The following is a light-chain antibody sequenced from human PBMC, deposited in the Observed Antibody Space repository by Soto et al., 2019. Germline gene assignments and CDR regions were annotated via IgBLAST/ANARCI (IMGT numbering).Light chain of an antibody. CDR1: QGISNY. V-gene: IGKV1-17*01. Sequence: IQMTQSPSSLSASVGDRVTITCRASQGISNYLAWYQQKPGLAPKRLISAASTLQSGVPSRFRGSGSGTEFSLTISGLQTEDIATYYCLQHHSYPWTFGQGTKVDIK. CDR2: AAS. J-gene: IGKJ1*01. CDR3: LQHHSYPWT.